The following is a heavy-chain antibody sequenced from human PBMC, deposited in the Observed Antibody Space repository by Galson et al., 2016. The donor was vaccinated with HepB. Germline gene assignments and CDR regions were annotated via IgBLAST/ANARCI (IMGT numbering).Heavy chain of an antibody. CDR2: ISSSGANT. CDR1: GFTFSNYA. V-gene: IGHV3-23*01. D-gene: IGHD2-2*01. J-gene: IGHJ6*02. CDR3: AKDSRIQLPIQSHNYYNGMDV. Sequence: SLRLSCAASGFTFSNYAMSWVRQAPGKGLEWVSSISSSGANTKYADSVKGRFTISRDNSRSTLYLQMHSLRAEDTAVYYRAKDSRIQLPIQSHNYYNGMDVWGQGTTVTVSS.